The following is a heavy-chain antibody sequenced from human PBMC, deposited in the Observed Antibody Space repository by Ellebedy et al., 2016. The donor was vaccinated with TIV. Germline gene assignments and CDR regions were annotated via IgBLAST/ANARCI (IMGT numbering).Heavy chain of an antibody. CDR2: ISHSGNT. J-gene: IGHJ5*01. CDR1: GGSLNNYY. D-gene: IGHD6-19*01. V-gene: IGHV4-59*01. Sequence: MPGGSLRLSCTVSGGSLNNYYWGWIRQPPGKGLEWIGSISHSGNTNYNSSLKSRVTMSVDTSQNQFSLKLSSLTAADTAVYFCARLGAVAGAFDSWGQGTLVTVSS. CDR3: ARLGAVAGAFDS.